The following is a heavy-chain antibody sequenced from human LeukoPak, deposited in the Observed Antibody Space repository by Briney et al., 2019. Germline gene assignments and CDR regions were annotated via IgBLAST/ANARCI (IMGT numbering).Heavy chain of an antibody. D-gene: IGHD2-21*02. CDR3: TTDPLAYCGGDCSEGAFDI. CDR1: GFIFSDHY. Sequence: GGSLRLSCAASGFIFSDHYMDWVRQAPGKGLEWVGRIKSKTDGGTTDYAAPVKGRFTISRDDSKNTLYLQMNSLKTEDTAVYYCTTDPLAYCGGDCSEGAFDIWGQGTMVTVSS. J-gene: IGHJ3*02. CDR2: IKSKTDGGTT. V-gene: IGHV3-15*01.